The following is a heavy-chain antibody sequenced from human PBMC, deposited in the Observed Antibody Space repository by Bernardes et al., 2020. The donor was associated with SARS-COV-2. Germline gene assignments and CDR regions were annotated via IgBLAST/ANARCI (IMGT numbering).Heavy chain of an antibody. J-gene: IGHJ6*02. CDR3: ARWGEIQGDYYYGLDV. D-gene: IGHD3-16*01. V-gene: IGHV4-4*07. CDR2: IYASATM. Sequence: SETLSLTCTVSGGAISDYYWSWIRQPAGKGLQWIGRIYASATMNYNPSLRSRVTMSVDTSKNQFSLTVTSVTAADTAVYYCARWGEIQGDYYYGLDVWGPGTTVAVSS. CDR1: GGAISDYY.